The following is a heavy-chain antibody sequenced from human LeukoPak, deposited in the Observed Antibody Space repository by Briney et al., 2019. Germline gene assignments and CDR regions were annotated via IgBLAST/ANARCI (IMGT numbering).Heavy chain of an antibody. CDR1: GGSFSGYY. J-gene: IGHJ5*02. CDR2: INHSGST. CDR3: ARGGVTYYYGSGSTAKLWFDP. V-gene: IGHV4-34*01. Sequence: PSETLSLTCAVYGGSFSGYYWSWIRQPPGKGLEWIGEINHSGSTNYNPSLKSRVTISVDTSKNQFSLKLSSVTAADTAVYYCARGGVTYYYGSGSTAKLWFDPWGQGTLVTVSS. D-gene: IGHD3-10*01.